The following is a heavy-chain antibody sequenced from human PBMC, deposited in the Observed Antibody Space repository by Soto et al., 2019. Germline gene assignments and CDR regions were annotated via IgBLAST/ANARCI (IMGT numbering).Heavy chain of an antibody. CDR1: GFTFSSYS. D-gene: IGHD3-9*01. J-gene: IGHJ4*02. CDR3: ARDKDWAFDY. V-gene: IGHV3-48*03. Sequence: GGSLRLSSVASGFTFSSYSMVWVRQAPGKGLEWGSYIFVTGGTIYYADSVKGRFTVSRDNAKNSLFLLMSSLRAEDTAVYYCARDKDWAFDYWGQGTQVTVSS. CDR2: IFVTGGTI.